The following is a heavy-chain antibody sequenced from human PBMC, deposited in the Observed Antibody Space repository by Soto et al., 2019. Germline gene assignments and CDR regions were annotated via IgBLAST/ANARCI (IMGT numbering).Heavy chain of an antibody. CDR1: GYAFTTYG. V-gene: IGHV1-18*01. CDR3: ARGRYGDY. Sequence: QVHLVQSGAEVKKPGASVKVSWKGSGYAFTTYGITWVRQAPGQGLEWMGWISAHNGNTNYAQKLQGRVTLTRDTSTSTAYMELRSLRSDDTAVYYCARGRYGDYWGQGVLVTVSS. CDR2: ISAHNGNT. D-gene: IGHD1-1*01. J-gene: IGHJ4*02.